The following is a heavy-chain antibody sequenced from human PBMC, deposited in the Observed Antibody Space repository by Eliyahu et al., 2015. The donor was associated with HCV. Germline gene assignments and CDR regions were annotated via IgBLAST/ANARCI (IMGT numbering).Heavy chain of an antibody. CDR1: GYXFTXYW. CDR2: IDPSDSYT. Sequence: XVQLXQSGAEVKKPGESLRXXCKGSGYXFTXYWISWVRQMPGKGLEWMGRIDPSDSYTNYSPSFQGHVTISADKSISTAYLQWSSLKASDTAMYYCARHVDTAMVFYYYYGMDVWGQGTTVTVSS. V-gene: IGHV5-10-1*03. J-gene: IGHJ6*02. CDR3: ARHVDTAMVFYYYYGMDV. D-gene: IGHD5-18*01.